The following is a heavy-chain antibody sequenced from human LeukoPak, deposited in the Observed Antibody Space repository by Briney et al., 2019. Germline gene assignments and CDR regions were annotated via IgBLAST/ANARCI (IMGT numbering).Heavy chain of an antibody. V-gene: IGHV4-4*02. D-gene: IGHD6-19*01. J-gene: IGHJ4*02. CDR1: GGSISSSNW. Sequence: SETLSLTCAVSGGSISSSNWWSWVRPPPGKGLEWIGEIYHSGSTNYNPSLKSRVTISVDKSKNQFSLKLSSVTAADTAVYYCARTPFDSSATYYFDYWGQGTLVTVSS. CDR3: ARTPFDSSATYYFDY. CDR2: IYHSGST.